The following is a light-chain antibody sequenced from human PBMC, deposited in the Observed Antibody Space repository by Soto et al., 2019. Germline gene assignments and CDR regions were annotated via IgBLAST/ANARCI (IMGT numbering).Light chain of an antibody. J-gene: IGLJ3*02. CDR2: NTN. CDR1: SGSVSTSYY. V-gene: IGLV8-61*01. Sequence: QTVVTQEPSFSVSPGRTVTLTCDLTSGSVSTSYYPSWYEQTPGQAPRTLIYNTNTRSSGVPDRFSGSILGNKAALTITGAQADDESDYYCVLYMGSGLWVFGGGTKLTVL. CDR3: VLYMGSGLWV.